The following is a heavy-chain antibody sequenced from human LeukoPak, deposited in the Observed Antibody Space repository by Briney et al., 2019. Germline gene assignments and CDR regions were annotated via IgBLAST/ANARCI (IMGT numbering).Heavy chain of an antibody. Sequence: SVKVSCKASGGTFISYTISWVRQAPGQGLEWMGRIIPILGIANYAQKFQDRVTITADKSTSTAYMELSSLRSEDTAVYYCARVVPAAIHEYNWFDPWGQGTLVTVSS. D-gene: IGHD2-2*01. CDR3: ARVVPAAIHEYNWFDP. V-gene: IGHV1-69*02. J-gene: IGHJ5*02. CDR2: IIPILGIA. CDR1: GGTFISYT.